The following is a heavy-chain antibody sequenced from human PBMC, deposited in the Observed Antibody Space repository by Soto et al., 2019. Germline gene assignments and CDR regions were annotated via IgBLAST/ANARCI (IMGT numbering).Heavy chain of an antibody. D-gene: IGHD6-25*01. CDR2: ISDYNGNT. Sequence: QVQLVHSGAEVKKPGASVKVSCKASGYSFTSYGISWVRQAPGQGLEWMGWISDYNGNTDSAQQLQGRVTMTTDTSTSTADMELRSLRSDDTAVDDGAREASSGPYSYDYMDVWGKGTTVTVAS. J-gene: IGHJ6*03. V-gene: IGHV1-18*01. CDR3: AREASSGPYSYDYMDV. CDR1: GYSFTSYG.